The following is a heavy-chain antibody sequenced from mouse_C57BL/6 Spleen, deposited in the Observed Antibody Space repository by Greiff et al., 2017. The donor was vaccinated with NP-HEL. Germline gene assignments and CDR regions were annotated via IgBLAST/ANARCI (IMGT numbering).Heavy chain of an antibody. CDR3: ARWEDYYFDY. CDR1: GYAFSSSW. V-gene: IGHV1-82*01. J-gene: IGHJ2*01. CDR2: IYPGDGDT. Sequence: VKLMESGPELVKPGASVKISCKASGYAFSSSWMNWVKQRPGKGLEWIGRIYPGDGDTNYNGKFKGKATLTADKSSSTAYMQLSSLTSEDSAVYFCARWEDYYFDYWGQGTTLTVSS. D-gene: IGHD4-1*01.